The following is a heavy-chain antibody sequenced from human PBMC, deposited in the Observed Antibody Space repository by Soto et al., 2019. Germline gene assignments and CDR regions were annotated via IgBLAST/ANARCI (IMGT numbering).Heavy chain of an antibody. D-gene: IGHD2-2*01. CDR2: SHSNGSA. Sequence: PSETLSLTCPVSGDSITSNPYYWGWIRQPPGKGLEWIGSSHSNGSAHYNPSLKSRVTISVDSSKNQLSLQLRSVTAADTAMYYCAREGPEGFDPWGQGTLVTVSS. CDR1: GDSITSNPYY. V-gene: IGHV4-39*07. CDR3: AREGPEGFDP. J-gene: IGHJ5*02.